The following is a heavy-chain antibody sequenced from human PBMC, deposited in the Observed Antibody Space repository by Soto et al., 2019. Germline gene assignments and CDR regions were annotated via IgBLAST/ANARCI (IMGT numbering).Heavy chain of an antibody. CDR1: GGSFSAYY. V-gene: IGHV4-34*01. D-gene: IGHD3-10*02. CDR2: INHSGST. J-gene: IGHJ4*02. CDR3: ARGPITMIGYYFDY. Sequence: SETLSLTCAVYGGSFSAYYWNWIRQPPGKGLEWIGQINHSGSTNYNPSLKSRVTISVDTSKNQFSLRLSSVTAADTAVYYCARGPITMIGYYFDYWGQGTLVTVSS.